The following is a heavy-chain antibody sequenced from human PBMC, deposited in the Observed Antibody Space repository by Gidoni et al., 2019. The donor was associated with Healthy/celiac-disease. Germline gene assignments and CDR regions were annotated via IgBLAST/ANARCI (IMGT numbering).Heavy chain of an antibody. V-gene: IGHV1-69*01. Sequence: PGQGLEWMGGIIPIFGTANYAQKFQGRVTITADESTSTAYMELSSLRSEDTAVYYCASNYYYDSSGYYVDYWGQGTLVTVSS. CDR2: IIPIFGTA. J-gene: IGHJ4*02. CDR3: ASNYYYDSSGYYVDY. D-gene: IGHD3-22*01.